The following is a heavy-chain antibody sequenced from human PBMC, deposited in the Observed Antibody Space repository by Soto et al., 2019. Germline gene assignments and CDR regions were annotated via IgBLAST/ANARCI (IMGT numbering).Heavy chain of an antibody. CDR2: ISAYNGNT. CDR1: GYTFTSYG. J-gene: IGHJ4*02. D-gene: IGHD3-9*01. CDR3: ARVWRGFYGILTGYTDY. V-gene: IGHV1-18*01. Sequence: ASVKVSCKASGYTFTSYGISWVRQAPGQGLEWMGWISAYNGNTNYAQKLQGRVTMTTDTSTSTAYMELRSLRSDDTAVYYCARVWRGFYGILTGYTDYWGQGTLVTVSS.